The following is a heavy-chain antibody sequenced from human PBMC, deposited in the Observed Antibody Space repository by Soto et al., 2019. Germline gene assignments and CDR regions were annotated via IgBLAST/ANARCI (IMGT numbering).Heavy chain of an antibody. CDR2: IYHSGST. CDR3: ARGNYDFWSGYYASVDY. V-gene: IGHV4-30-2*01. D-gene: IGHD3-3*01. CDR1: GGSISSGGYS. J-gene: IGHJ4*02. Sequence: SETLSLTCAVSGGSISSGGYSWSWIRQPPGKGLEWIGYIYHSGSTYYNPSLKSRVTISVDRSKNQFSLKLSSVTAADTAVYYCARGNYDFWSGYYASVDYWGQGTLVTVSS.